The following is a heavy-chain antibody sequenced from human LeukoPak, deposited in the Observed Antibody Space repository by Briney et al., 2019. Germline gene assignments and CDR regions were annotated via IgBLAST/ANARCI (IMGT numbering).Heavy chain of an antibody. CDR2: ISSTGNTI. Sequence: PGGSLRLSCAASGFTFSYFSMNWIRQAPGKGLEWISFISSTGNTIYYADSLRGRFTISRDNAKNSLYLHMNSLRAEDTAVYYCARDQSNDYNQGGLEYWGQGALVAVSS. V-gene: IGHV3-11*01. J-gene: IGHJ4*02. D-gene: IGHD5-24*01. CDR3: ARDQSNDYNQGGLEY. CDR1: GFTFSYFS.